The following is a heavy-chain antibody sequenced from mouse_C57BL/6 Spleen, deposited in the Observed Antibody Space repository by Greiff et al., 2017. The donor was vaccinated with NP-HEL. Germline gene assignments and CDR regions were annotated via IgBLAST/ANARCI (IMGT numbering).Heavy chain of an antibody. J-gene: IGHJ3*01. CDR2: IYPGSGNT. Sequence: QVQLQQSGAELVRPGASVKLSCKASGYTFTDYYINWVKQRPGQGLEWIARIYPGSGNTYYNEKFKGKATLTAEKSSSTAYMQLSSLTSEDSAVYFCAREVDGYYLAWFAYWGKGTLVTVSA. CDR3: AREVDGYYLAWFAY. D-gene: IGHD2-3*01. CDR1: GYTFTDYY. V-gene: IGHV1-76*01.